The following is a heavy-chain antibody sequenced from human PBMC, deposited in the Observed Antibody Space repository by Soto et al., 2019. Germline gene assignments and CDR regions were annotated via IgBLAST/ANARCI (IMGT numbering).Heavy chain of an antibody. CDR1: GGSISRYY. J-gene: IGHJ6*02. Sequence: SETLSLTCTVSGGSISRYYWSWIRQPTGKGLEWIGYLYNAGSTIYNPSLKSRVTISVDMSQNQFSLNLNYVTAADTAVYYCARDLWGYCGTDCYPLDVWGQGTTVT. D-gene: IGHD2-21*02. V-gene: IGHV4-59*01. CDR3: ARDLWGYCGTDCYPLDV. CDR2: LYNAGST.